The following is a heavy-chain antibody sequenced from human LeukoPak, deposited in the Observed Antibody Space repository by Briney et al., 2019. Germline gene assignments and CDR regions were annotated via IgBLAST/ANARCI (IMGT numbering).Heavy chain of an antibody. V-gene: IGHV4-39*07. Sequence: SETLSLTCTVSGGSISSSSYYWGWIRQPPGKGLEWIGSIYYSGSTYYNPSLKSRVTISVDTSKNQFSLKLSSVTAADTAVYYCAREGSGYDFFVAFDIWGQGTMVTVSS. J-gene: IGHJ3*02. CDR2: IYYSGST. CDR3: AREGSGYDFFVAFDI. CDR1: GGSISSSSYY. D-gene: IGHD5-12*01.